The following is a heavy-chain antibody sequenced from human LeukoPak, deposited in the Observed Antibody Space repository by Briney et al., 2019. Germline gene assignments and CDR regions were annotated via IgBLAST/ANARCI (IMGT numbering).Heavy chain of an antibody. Sequence: GGSLRLSCAASRFTLSDYYMSWIRQAPGKGLEWVSYISSSGNTIYYADSVKGRFTISRDNAKNSLYLQMNSLRAEDTAVYYCARATGMVRGVISDYYFDYWGQGTLVTVSS. CDR3: ARATGMVRGVISDYYFDY. V-gene: IGHV3-11*01. J-gene: IGHJ4*02. CDR2: ISSSGNTI. CDR1: RFTLSDYY. D-gene: IGHD3-10*01.